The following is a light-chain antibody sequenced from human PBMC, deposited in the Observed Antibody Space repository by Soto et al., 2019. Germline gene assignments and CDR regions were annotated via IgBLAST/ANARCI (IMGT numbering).Light chain of an antibody. Sequence: EIVLTQSPATLSLSPGERATLSCRASQSVSSYSAWYQQKPGQAPRLLSYDASNRATGTPARFGGSGSGTDFSLTISSLESEDFAVYYCQQRSNWPPEGTSGPGTKVDIK. CDR1: QSVSSY. CDR3: QQRSNWPPEGT. J-gene: IGKJ3*01. V-gene: IGKV3-11*01. CDR2: DAS.